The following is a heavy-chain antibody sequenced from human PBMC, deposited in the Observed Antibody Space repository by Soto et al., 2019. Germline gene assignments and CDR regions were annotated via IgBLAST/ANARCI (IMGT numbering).Heavy chain of an antibody. D-gene: IGHD3-10*01. Sequence: PWKTLSLTCTVSGGSISNGGYYWNWVRQHPGKGLEWIGYIHYSGSTWYNPSLESRVTISVDTSKDQFSLKLRSVTAADTAVYYCARGRGSGSYAAYYFDSWGQGTPVPVSP. CDR1: GGSISNGGYY. CDR3: ARGRGSGSYAAYYFDS. CDR2: IHYSGST. V-gene: IGHV4-31*02. J-gene: IGHJ4*01.